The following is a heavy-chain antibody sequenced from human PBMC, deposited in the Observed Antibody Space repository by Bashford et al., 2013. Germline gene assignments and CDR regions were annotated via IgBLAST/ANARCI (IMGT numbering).Heavy chain of an antibody. Sequence: GGSLRLSCAASGFTFSSYEMNWVRQAPGKGLEWISHISSDSNTIYYADSVKGRFTVSRDNAKNSLYLQMNSLRAEDTAVYYCASPTGVSWGQGILVTVSS. CDR1: GFTFSSYE. D-gene: IGHD7-27*01. CDR2: ISSDSNTI. V-gene: IGHV3-48*03. J-gene: IGHJ4*02. CDR3: ASPTGVS.